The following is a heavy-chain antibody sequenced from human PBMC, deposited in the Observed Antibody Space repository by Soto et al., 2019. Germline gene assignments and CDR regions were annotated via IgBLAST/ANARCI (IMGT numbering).Heavy chain of an antibody. V-gene: IGHV3-23*01. CDR1: GFSFTNYA. CDR3: AKDLDYGDHVSVY. Sequence: EVRLLESGGGLVQPGGSLRLSCVASGFSFTNYAMTWVRQAPGKGLEWVSAISGGGGSTYYADSVKGRFTISRDNSKNTLYLQMNSLRADDTAVYYCAKDLDYGDHVSVYWGQGTLVTVSS. J-gene: IGHJ4*02. D-gene: IGHD4-17*01. CDR2: ISGGGGST.